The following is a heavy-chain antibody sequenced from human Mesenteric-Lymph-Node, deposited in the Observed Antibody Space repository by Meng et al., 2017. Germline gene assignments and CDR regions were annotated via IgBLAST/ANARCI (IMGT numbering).Heavy chain of an antibody. V-gene: IGHV4-34*01. J-gene: IGHJ3*02. CDR1: GGSFSGYY. CDR3: ARVPTVNDAFDI. D-gene: IGHD4-17*01. Sequence: GSLRLSCAVYGGSFSGYYWSWIRQPPGKGLEWIGEINHSGSTNYNPSLKSRVTISVDTSKNQFSLKLSSVTAAGTAVYYCARVPTVNDAFDIWGQGTMVTVSS. CDR2: INHSGST.